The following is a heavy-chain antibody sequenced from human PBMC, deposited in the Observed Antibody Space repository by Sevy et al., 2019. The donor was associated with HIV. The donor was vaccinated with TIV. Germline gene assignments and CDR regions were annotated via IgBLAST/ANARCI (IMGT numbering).Heavy chain of an antibody. Sequence: GGSLRLSCAASGITLTPYWMHWVRQVPGKGLVWVSRINSDGSSTSYAESVKGRFTISRDNGKNTLYLQMKSLRVVDTAVYFCSRGLYYYDMRGHQEPGDYWGQGVLVTVSS. CDR1: GITLTPYW. CDR3: SRGLYYYDMRGHQEPGDY. D-gene: IGHD3-22*01. J-gene: IGHJ4*02. V-gene: IGHV3-74*01. CDR2: INSDGSST.